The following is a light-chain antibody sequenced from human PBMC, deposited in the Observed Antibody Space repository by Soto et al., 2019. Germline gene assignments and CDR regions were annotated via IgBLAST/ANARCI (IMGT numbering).Light chain of an antibody. Sequence: DIQMTQSPSALSASVGDRVTITCRASQSISTYLNWYQQKPKKAPELLIYAASTLQSGVPSRFSGGGFGTDFTLTIGSLQPEDFATYYCQQSYSIPLTFGPGTRWIS. CDR2: AAS. V-gene: IGKV1-39*01. CDR1: QSISTY. CDR3: QQSYSIPLT. J-gene: IGKJ3*01.